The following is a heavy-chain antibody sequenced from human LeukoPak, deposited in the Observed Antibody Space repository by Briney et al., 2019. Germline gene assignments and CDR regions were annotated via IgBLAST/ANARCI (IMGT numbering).Heavy chain of an antibody. CDR2: TSSSDAGK. Sequence: GGSLRLSCAAFGFPLSSYAMSWVRQAPGKGLEWVSATSSSDAGKYHADSVRGRFTISRDNSKNTLYLQMNSLRVEDAAVYYCASDSGGGSRPHNIYYYYYYMDVWGKGTTVTVSS. CDR1: GFPLSSYA. D-gene: IGHD2-15*01. J-gene: IGHJ6*03. CDR3: ASDSGGGSRPHNIYYYYYYMDV. V-gene: IGHV3-23*01.